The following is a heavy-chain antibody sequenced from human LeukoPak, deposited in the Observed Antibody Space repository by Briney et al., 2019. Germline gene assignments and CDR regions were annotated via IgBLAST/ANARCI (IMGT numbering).Heavy chain of an antibody. CDR3: ARDLAGHYYGSGSSFDY. V-gene: IGHV3-7*01. J-gene: IGHJ4*02. CDR1: GFTFSSYW. CDR2: IKQDGSEK. Sequence: GGSLRLSCAASGFTFSSYWMSWVRQAPGKGLEWVANIKQDGSEKYYVDSVKGQFTISRDNAKNSLFLQMDSLRAEDTAVYYCARDLAGHYYGSGSSFDYWGQGTLVTVS. D-gene: IGHD3-10*01.